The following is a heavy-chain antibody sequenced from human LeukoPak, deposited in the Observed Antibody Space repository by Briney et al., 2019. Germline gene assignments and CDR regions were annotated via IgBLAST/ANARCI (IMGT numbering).Heavy chain of an antibody. CDR3: ARGGVTGTRVDY. CDR2: IYHSGST. Sequence: PSETLSLTCTVSGSSISSGGYYWSWIRQPPGKGLEWIGYIYHSGSTYYNPSLKSRVTISVDRSKNQFSLKLSSVTAADTAVYYCARGGVTGTRVDYWGQGTLVTVSS. CDR1: GSSISSGGYY. D-gene: IGHD1-1*01. J-gene: IGHJ4*02. V-gene: IGHV4-30-2*01.